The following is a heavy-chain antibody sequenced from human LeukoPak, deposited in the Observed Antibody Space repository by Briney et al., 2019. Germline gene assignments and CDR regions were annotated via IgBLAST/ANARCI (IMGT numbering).Heavy chain of an antibody. CDR3: AKKEFDCGGDCYSSPADDY. V-gene: IGHV3-23*01. Sequence: GGSLRLSCAASGFTFSSYAMSWVRRAPGKRLEWVSAISGSGGSTYYADSVKGRFTISRDNSKNTLYLQMNSLRAEDTAVYYCAKKEFDCGGDCYSSPADDYWGQGTLVTVSS. CDR2: ISGSGGST. D-gene: IGHD2-21*02. CDR1: GFTFSSYA. J-gene: IGHJ4*02.